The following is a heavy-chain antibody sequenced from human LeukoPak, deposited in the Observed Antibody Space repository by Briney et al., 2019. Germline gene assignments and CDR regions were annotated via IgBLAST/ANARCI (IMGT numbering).Heavy chain of an antibody. CDR1: GFTFTSYL. CDR2: IYPGDSDT. Sequence: LGESLKISCEASGFTFTSYLIGWVRQMPGKGLEWMGIIYPGDSDTRYSPSFQGQVTFSADKSISTTYLQWSSMKASDTAMYYCARLPGYCTGGSCYFDYWGQGTLVTVSS. J-gene: IGHJ4*02. V-gene: IGHV5-51*01. CDR3: ARLPGYCTGGSCYFDY. D-gene: IGHD2-15*01.